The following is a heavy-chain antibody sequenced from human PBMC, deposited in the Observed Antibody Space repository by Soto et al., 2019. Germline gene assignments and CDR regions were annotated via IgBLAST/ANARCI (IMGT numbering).Heavy chain of an antibody. CDR3: AREWRGDRYGDYYYYGMDV. CDR2: MNPNSGNT. J-gene: IGHJ6*02. D-gene: IGHD5-18*01. V-gene: IGHV1-8*01. CDR1: GYTFTSYD. Sequence: PSVKVSCKASGYTFTSYDINWVRQATGQGLEWMGWMNPNSGNTGYAQKFQGRVTMTRNTSISTAYMELSSLRSDDTAVYYCAREWRGDRYGDYYYYGMDVCGQGTTVPVSS.